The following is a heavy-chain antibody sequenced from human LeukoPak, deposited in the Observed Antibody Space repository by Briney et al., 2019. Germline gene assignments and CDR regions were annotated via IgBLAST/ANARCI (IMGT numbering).Heavy chain of an antibody. J-gene: IGHJ4*02. Sequence: ASVKVSCKASGYTFTGYYMHWVRQAPGQGLELRGWINPNSGGTNYAQKFQGRVTMTRDTSISTAYMELSRLRSDDTAVYYCARDHGMATIIYFDYWGQGTLVTVSS. CDR1: GYTFTGYY. CDR3: ARDHGMATIIYFDY. V-gene: IGHV1-2*02. CDR2: INPNSGGT. D-gene: IGHD5-24*01.